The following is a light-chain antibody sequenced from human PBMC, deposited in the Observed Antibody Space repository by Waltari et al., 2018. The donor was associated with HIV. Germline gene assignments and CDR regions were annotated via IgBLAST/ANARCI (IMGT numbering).Light chain of an antibody. J-gene: IGKJ1*01. CDR3: LYYGSPSKT. V-gene: IGKV1-5*03. CDR2: KAY. Sequence: DIQMTQSPATLSASVGDRVTITCRASHDVYTWLAWYQQKPGQVPKIMIYKAYTLASGVPSRFSGSGWGTDFTLTIASLQPDDYATYYCLYYGSPSKTFGPGTKVDI. CDR1: HDVYTW.